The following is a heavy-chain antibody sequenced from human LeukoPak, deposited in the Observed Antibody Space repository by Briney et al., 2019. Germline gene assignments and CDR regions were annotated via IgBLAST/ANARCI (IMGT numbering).Heavy chain of an antibody. J-gene: IGHJ4*02. CDR2: ISDSGGGT. CDR1: GITLSNYG. D-gene: IGHD3-22*01. Sequence: GSLRLSCAVSGITLSNYGRSWVRQAPGKGLEWVAGISDSGGGTNYADSVKGRFTISRDNPKNTLYLQMNSLRAEDTAVYFCAKRGVVIRVILVGFHKEAYYFDSWGQGALVTVSS. V-gene: IGHV3-23*01. CDR3: AKRGVVIRVILVGFHKEAYYFDS.